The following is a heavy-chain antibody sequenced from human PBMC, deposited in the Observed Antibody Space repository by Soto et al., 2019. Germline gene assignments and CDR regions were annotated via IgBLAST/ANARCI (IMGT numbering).Heavy chain of an antibody. V-gene: IGHV1-2*02. CDR1: GYTFTSHD. J-gene: IGHJ4*02. Sequence: ASVKVSCKASGYTFTSHDINSVRQATGQGLEWMGWMNPNSGGTNYAQKFQGRVTMTRDTSISTAYMELSRLRSDDTAVYYCAREEKRIAAAGSFGYWGQGTLVTVS. CDR2: MNPNSGGT. CDR3: AREEKRIAAAGSFGY. D-gene: IGHD6-13*01.